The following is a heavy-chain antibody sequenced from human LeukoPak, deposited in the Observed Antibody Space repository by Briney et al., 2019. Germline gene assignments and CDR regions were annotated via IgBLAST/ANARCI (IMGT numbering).Heavy chain of an antibody. D-gene: IGHD1-14*01. CDR1: GDSISRYY. Sequence: PSETLSLTCTVSGDSISRYYWSWIRQPPGKGLEGIGYIFYSGSTNYNPSLESRVTISVDTSKNQFSLKLSSVTAADTAVYYCARLTVGGWYDHWGQGTLVTVSS. CDR2: IFYSGST. V-gene: IGHV4-59*01. J-gene: IGHJ5*02. CDR3: ARLTVGGWYDH.